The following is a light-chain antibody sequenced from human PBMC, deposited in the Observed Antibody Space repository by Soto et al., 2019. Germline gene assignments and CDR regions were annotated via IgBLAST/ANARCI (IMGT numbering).Light chain of an antibody. CDR3: QQYNSYSPGYT. J-gene: IGKJ2*01. V-gene: IGKV1-5*03. CDR2: KAS. CDR1: QSISSW. Sequence: DSQMTQSPSTLSASVGDRVTITCRASQSISSWLAWYQQKPGKAPKLLIYKASSLESGVPSRFSGSGSGTEFTLTISRLQPDDFATYYCQQYNSYSPGYTFGQGTKLEIK.